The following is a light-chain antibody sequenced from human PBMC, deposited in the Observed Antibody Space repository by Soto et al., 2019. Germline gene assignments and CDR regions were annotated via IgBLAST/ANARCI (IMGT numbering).Light chain of an antibody. V-gene: IGKV3-20*01. CDR2: GAS. Sequence: ERVMTQSPATLSASPGERVTLSCRASQSVASSVAWYQQKPGQAPRLLIYGASSRATGIPDRFSGSGSGTDFTLTISRLTREDFALYYCQQYGSSPKTFGQGTKVDIK. CDR1: QSVASS. CDR3: QQYGSSPKT. J-gene: IGKJ1*01.